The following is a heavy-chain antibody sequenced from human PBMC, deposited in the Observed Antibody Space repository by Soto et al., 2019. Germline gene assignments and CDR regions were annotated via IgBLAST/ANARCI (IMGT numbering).Heavy chain of an antibody. CDR2: ISYDGSNK. J-gene: IGHJ6*02. CDR3: AREMGCSSTSCHHTYYYYYYGMDV. V-gene: IGHV3-30-3*01. Sequence: PGGSLRLSCAASGFTFSSYAMHWVRQAPGKGLEWVAVISYDGSNKYYADSVKGRFTISRDNSKNTLYLQMNSLRAEDTAVYYCAREMGCSSTSCHHTYYYYYYGMDVWGQGTTVTVSS. D-gene: IGHD2-2*01. CDR1: GFTFSSYA.